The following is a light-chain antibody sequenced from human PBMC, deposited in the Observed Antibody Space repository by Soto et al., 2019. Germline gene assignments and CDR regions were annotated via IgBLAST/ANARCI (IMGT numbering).Light chain of an antibody. CDR3: QQYNSYSWT. CDR1: QSISSW. Sequence: IQMPPSPSTLSASVGDRVTITCLAIQSISSWLAWYQQKPGKAPKLLIYDASSLESGVPSRFSGSGSGTEFTLTISSLQPDDFATYYCQQYNSYSWTFGQGTKVDI. J-gene: IGKJ1*01. CDR2: DAS. V-gene: IGKV1-5*01.